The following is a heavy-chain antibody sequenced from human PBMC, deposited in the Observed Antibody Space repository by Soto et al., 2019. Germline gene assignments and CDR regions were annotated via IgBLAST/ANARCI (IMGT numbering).Heavy chain of an antibody. V-gene: IGHV4-38-2*02. CDR2: IYHSGST. D-gene: IGHD3-3*01. CDR1: GYSISSGCY. Sequence: SETLSLTCAVSGYSISSGCYWGWIRQPPGKGLEWIGTIYHSGSTYYNPSLKSRVTILVDTSKNQFSLKLSSVTAADTAVYYCAREGDDVLRFLEWLSDGGRYFDYWGQGTLVTVSS. CDR3: AREGDDVLRFLEWLSDGGRYFDY. J-gene: IGHJ4*02.